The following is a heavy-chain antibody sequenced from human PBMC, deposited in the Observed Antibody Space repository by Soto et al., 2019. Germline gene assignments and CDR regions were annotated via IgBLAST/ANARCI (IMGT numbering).Heavy chain of an antibody. V-gene: IGHV1-18*04. D-gene: IGHD2-8*01. J-gene: IGHJ5*02. Sequence: QVQLVQSGAEVKTTGASGKISCKASGYTFTDYPINWVRKAPGQGLEWMGWISTYSGNTKYAQNLQDRVTMTTDTATTTAYLELWSLRSDDTAVYYCPGAAISGRVFSVTYWSDPWGQGTLVTVSS. CDR2: ISTYSGNT. CDR1: GYTFTDYP. CDR3: PGAAISGRVFSVTYWSDP.